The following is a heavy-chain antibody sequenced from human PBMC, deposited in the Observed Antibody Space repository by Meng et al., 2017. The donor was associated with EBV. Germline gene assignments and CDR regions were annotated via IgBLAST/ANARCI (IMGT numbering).Heavy chain of an antibody. J-gene: IGHJ4*02. CDR3: WGDLNYGSY. V-gene: IGHV3-73*01. Sequence: GPLGASGGALVPPGGSLIPSCGAPGFIFRDSVMHWGRQASGEGLEWVGRVETKTSKYATAYAASVKGRFSVSRDDSKNMVFLEMNSLKTEDTARYYCWGDLNYGSYWGQGALVTVSS. CDR1: GFIFRDSV. CDR2: VETKTSKYAT. D-gene: IGHD3-16*01.